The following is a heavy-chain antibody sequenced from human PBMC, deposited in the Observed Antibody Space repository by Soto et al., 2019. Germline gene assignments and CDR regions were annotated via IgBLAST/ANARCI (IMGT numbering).Heavy chain of an antibody. Sequence: QVQLVQSGPELKKPGAAGRVSCKASGYTFDSYGLSWVRQAPGQGLEWMGWISTYTGNTDYPQRFQGRVNMDKDTSTSTAYFDLGSLPSDDTAVYYCVRDVSVSSGSFGGYWGQGTLVTVSS. J-gene: IGHJ4*02. V-gene: IGHV1-18*01. CDR1: GYTFDSYG. CDR2: ISTYTGNT. D-gene: IGHD3-10*01. CDR3: VRDVSVSSGSFGGY.